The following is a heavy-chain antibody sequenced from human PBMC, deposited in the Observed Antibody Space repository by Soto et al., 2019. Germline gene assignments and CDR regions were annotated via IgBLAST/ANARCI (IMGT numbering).Heavy chain of an antibody. V-gene: IGHV1-69*01. Sequence: QVHLVQSSAEVKKPGSSVKVSCKVSGGTFTSTAFSWVRQAPGQGLEWMGGIIPVLGTPNYAQKFQARVTITADASTTTVHMELSSLRSDDTAVYYCASSAGLDHLLNYYGLNVWGQGTTVTVSS. D-gene: IGHD6-13*01. J-gene: IGHJ6*02. CDR1: GGTFTSTA. CDR3: ASSAGLDHLLNYYGLNV. CDR2: IIPVLGTP.